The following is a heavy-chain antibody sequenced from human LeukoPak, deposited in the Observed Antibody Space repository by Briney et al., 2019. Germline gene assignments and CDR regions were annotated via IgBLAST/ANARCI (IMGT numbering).Heavy chain of an antibody. CDR1: GDSTSNFY. CDR2: IYYSGST. CDR3: ARVITAMAESVFDY. Sequence: SETLSLTCTVSGDSTSNFYWNWIRQPPGKGLEWIGYIYYSGSTNYNPSLKSRVTISVDTSKNQFSLKLSSVTAADTAVYYCARVITAMAESVFDYWGQGTLVTVSS. V-gene: IGHV4-59*08. J-gene: IGHJ4*02. D-gene: IGHD5-18*01.